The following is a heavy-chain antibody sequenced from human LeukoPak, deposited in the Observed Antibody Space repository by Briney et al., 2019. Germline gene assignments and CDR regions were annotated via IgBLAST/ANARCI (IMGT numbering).Heavy chain of an antibody. V-gene: IGHV5-51*01. CDR3: ARGTGARGSSGTYALNY. CDR2: IYPGDSDT. D-gene: IGHD3-10*01. Sequence: ASVKVSCKASGYTFTGYYMHWVRQAPGQGLEWMGIIYPGDSDTRYSPSFQGQVTISADNSISTAYLQWSSLKASDAAMYYCARGTGARGSSGTYALNYWGQGTLVTVSS. CDR1: GYTFTGYY. J-gene: IGHJ4*02.